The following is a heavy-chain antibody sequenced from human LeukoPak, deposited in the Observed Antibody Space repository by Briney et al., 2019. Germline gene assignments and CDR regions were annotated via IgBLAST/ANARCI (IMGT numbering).Heavy chain of an antibody. CDR2: IIPIFGTA. CDR3: ARAQRTTVTTEIDY. J-gene: IGHJ4*02. CDR1: GGTFSSYA. D-gene: IGHD4-17*01. Sequence: ASVKVSCKASGGTFSSYAISWVRQAPGQGLEWMGGIIPIFGTANYAQKFQGRVTITADKSTSTAYMELSSLRSEDTAVYYCARAQRTTVTTEIDYWGQGTLVTVSS. V-gene: IGHV1-69*06.